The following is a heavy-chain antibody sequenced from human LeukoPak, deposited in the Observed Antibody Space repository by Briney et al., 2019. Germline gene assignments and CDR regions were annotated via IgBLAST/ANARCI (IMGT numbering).Heavy chain of an antibody. Sequence: GGSLRLSCAASGFTFSSYWMSWVRQAPGKGLEWVANIKQDGSEKYYVDSVKGRFTISRDNAKNSLYLQMNSLRAEDTAVYYCAKGWLRGYVDYWGPGALVTVSS. D-gene: IGHD5-12*01. J-gene: IGHJ4*02. CDR2: IKQDGSEK. CDR3: AKGWLRGYVDY. CDR1: GFTFSSYW. V-gene: IGHV3-7*01.